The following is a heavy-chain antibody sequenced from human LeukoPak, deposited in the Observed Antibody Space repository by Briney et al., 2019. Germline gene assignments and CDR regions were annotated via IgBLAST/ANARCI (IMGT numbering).Heavy chain of an antibody. CDR2: IHYSGTT. Sequence: SETLSLTCTVSGVSMSGYYWSWIRQPPGKGLEWIGYIHYSGTTNYNSSLKSRVTISLDTSRNQFSLKLRSVTTADTAVYYCARRRVYSGSGEFDFWGQGTLVTVSS. CDR3: ARRRVYSGSGEFDF. V-gene: IGHV4-59*01. CDR1: GVSMSGYY. J-gene: IGHJ4*02. D-gene: IGHD5-12*01.